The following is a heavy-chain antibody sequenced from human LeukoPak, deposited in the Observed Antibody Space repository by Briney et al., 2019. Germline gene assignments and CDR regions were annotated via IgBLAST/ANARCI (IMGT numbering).Heavy chain of an antibody. CDR3: ARSIRGYSYVLDY. CDR1: GFTFSSYA. V-gene: IGHV3-23*01. Sequence: GGSLRLSCAASGFTFSSYAMSWVRQAPGKGLEWVSAISGSGGSTYYADSVKGRFTLARDDSNNMLHLQMYSLRAEDTAVYYCARSIRGYSYVLDYWGQGTLVTVSS. D-gene: IGHD5-18*01. CDR2: ISGSGGST. J-gene: IGHJ4*02.